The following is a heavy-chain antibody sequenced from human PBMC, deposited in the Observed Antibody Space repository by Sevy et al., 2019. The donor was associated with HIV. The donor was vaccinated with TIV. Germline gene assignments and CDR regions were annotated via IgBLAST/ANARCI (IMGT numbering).Heavy chain of an antibody. V-gene: IGHV3-73*01. CDR3: TRRHSSSSGGYYGMDV. CDR1: GFTFSGSA. J-gene: IGHJ6*02. CDR2: IRSKANSYAT. Sequence: GGSLRLSCAASGFTFSGSAMHWVRQASGKGLEWVGRIRSKANSYATEYAASVKGRFTISRDDSKNTAYLQMNSLKTEDTAVYYCTRRHSSSSGGYYGMDVWGQGTTVTVSS. D-gene: IGHD6-6*01.